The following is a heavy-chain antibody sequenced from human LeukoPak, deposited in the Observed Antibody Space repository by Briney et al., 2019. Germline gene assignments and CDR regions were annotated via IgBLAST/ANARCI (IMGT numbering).Heavy chain of an antibody. D-gene: IGHD2-2*01. Sequence: GASVKVSFKASGYTFTSSAMNWVRQAPGQGLEWMGWINTNTGNPTYAQGFTGRFVFSLDTSVSTAYYCARQGPGYCSSTSCYGVDYWGQGTLVTVSS. V-gene: IGHV7-4-1*01. CDR1: GYTFTSSA. CDR2: INTNTGNP. J-gene: IGHJ4*02. CDR3: GVDY.